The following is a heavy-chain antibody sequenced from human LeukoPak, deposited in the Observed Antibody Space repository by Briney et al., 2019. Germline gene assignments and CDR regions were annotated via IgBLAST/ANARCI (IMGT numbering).Heavy chain of an antibody. V-gene: IGHV3-49*04. J-gene: IGHJ3*02. CDR2: IRSKAYGGTT. Sequence: GGSLRLSCTVSGFTFGDYAMSWVRQAPGKGLEWVGFIRSKAYGGTTEYAASVKGRFTISRDDSKSIAYLQMNSLKTEDTAVYYCTRDAYCGGDCYGDAFDIWGQGTMVTVSS. CDR3: TRDAYCGGDCYGDAFDI. CDR1: GFTFGDYA. D-gene: IGHD2-21*02.